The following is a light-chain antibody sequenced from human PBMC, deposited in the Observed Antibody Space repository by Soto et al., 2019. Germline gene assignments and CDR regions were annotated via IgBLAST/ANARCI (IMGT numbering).Light chain of an antibody. CDR3: AAWDDSLNGYV. Sequence: QSVLAQSPSASGTPGQRVTISCSGSSSNIGSNAVNWYQHLPGTAPKLLVYSHNQRPSGVPDRFSGSKSGTSASLAISGLQSEDEADYYCAAWDDSLNGYVFGTGTKLTVL. CDR2: SHN. J-gene: IGLJ1*01. CDR1: SSNIGSNA. V-gene: IGLV1-44*01.